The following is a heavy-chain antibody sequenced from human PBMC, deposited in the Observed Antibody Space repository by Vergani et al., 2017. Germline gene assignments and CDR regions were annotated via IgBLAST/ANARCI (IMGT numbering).Heavy chain of an antibody. D-gene: IGHD2-15*01. CDR1: GFTFNSYG. V-gene: IGHV3-30*02. Sequence: QVQLVESGGGVVQPGGSLRLSCAASGFTFNSYGMHWVRQAPGKGLEWVASIRSDESRRYYGDSMEGPFTISRDNSENTLYLQMKSLRAEDTAVYYCAKEGGGYCSGGTCYPEYWGQGTLVIVSS. J-gene: IGHJ4*02. CDR2: IRSDESRR. CDR3: AKEGGGYCSGGTCYPEY.